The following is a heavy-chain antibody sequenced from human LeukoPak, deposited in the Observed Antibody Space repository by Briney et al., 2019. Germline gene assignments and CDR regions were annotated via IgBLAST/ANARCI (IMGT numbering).Heavy chain of an antibody. D-gene: IGHD3-10*01. V-gene: IGHV3-23*01. Sequence: GGSLRLSCAASGFAFSNYAVSWVRQAPGKGLEWVSSLSGGGDSRYYADSVVGRFTISRDNSKNTLYLQMNSLRAEDTAVYYCAKAVRSMVTGGGYFDSWGQGTLVTVSS. J-gene: IGHJ4*02. CDR1: GFAFSNYA. CDR2: LSGGGDSR. CDR3: AKAVRSMVTGGGYFDS.